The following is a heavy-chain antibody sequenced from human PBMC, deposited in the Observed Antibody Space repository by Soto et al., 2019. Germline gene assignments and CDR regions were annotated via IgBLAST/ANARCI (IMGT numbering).Heavy chain of an antibody. D-gene: IGHD6-13*01. CDR2: ISAYNGNT. CDR1: GYTFTSYG. V-gene: IGHV1-18*01. Sequence: AASVKVSCKASGYTFTSYGISWVRQAPGQGLEWMGWISAYNGNTNYAQKLQGRVTMTTDTSTSTAYMELRSLRSDDTAVYYCAREEEAAAGIWYFDYWGQGTLVTVSS. CDR3: AREEEAAAGIWYFDY. J-gene: IGHJ4*02.